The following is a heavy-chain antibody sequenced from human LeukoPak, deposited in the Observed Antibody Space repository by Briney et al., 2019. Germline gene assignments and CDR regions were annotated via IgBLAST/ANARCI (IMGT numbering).Heavy chain of an antibody. CDR3: STGSSGGSWTNAFDI. CDR1: GFTFSSYS. Sequence: GGSLRLSCAASGFTFSSYSMNWVRQAPGKGLEWVSHISSSSDTIHYTDSVRGRFTISRDNAKNSLYLQMNSLKTEDTAVYYCSTGSSGGSWTNAFDIWGQGTMVTVSS. V-gene: IGHV3-48*01. D-gene: IGHD2-15*01. CDR2: ISSSSDTI. J-gene: IGHJ3*02.